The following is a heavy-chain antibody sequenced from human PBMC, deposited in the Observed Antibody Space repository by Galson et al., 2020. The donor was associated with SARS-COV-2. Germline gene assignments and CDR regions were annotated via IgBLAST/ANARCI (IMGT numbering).Heavy chain of an antibody. J-gene: IGHJ3*02. Sequence: GESLKISCKGSGYSFTSYWIGWVRQMPGKGQEWMGIISPGDSDTRYRPSFQGQVNISADKSISNAYLQWSSLKASDTAMYYCARPSHYYDSSGYYVGDAFDIWGQGTMVTVSS. D-gene: IGHD3-22*01. V-gene: IGHV5-51*01. CDR3: ARPSHYYDSSGYYVGDAFDI. CDR1: GYSFTSYW. CDR2: ISPGDSDT.